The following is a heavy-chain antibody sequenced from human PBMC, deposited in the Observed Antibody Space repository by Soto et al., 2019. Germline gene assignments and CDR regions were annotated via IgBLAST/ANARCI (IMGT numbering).Heavy chain of an antibody. CDR3: ARDHYYDSSGSLNAVGFYFDY. J-gene: IGHJ4*02. Sequence: GGSLRLSCAASGFTFSSYWMSWVRQAPGKGLEWVANIKQDGSEKYYVDSVKGRFTISRDNAKNSLYLQMNSLRAEDTAVYYCARDHYYDSSGSLNAVGFYFDYWGQGTLVTVSS. V-gene: IGHV3-7*04. CDR1: GFTFSSYW. D-gene: IGHD3-22*01. CDR2: IKQDGSEK.